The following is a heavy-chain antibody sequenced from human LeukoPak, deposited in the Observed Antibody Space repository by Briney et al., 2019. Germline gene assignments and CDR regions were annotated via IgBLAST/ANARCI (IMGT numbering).Heavy chain of an antibody. D-gene: IGHD4-17*01. CDR2: IYYSGTT. J-gene: IGHJ5*02. CDR1: GGSISNYY. V-gene: IGHV4-59*01. Sequence: SETLSLTCTVSGGSISNYYWNWIRQPPGKGLEWIGYIYYSGTTNYNPSLKSRVSMSVDTSKNQFSLKLSSVTAADTAVYYCAREFDYEGVDPWGQGTLVTVSS. CDR3: AREFDYEGVDP.